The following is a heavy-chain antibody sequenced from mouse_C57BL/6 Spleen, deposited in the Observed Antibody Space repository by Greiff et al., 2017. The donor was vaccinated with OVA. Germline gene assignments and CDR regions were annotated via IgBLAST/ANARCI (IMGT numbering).Heavy chain of an antibody. V-gene: IGHV1-82*01. CDR1: GYAFSSSW. Sequence: QVQLQQSGPELVKPGASVKISRKASGYAFSSSWMNWVKQRPGKGLEWIGRIYPGDGDTNYNGKFKGKATLTADKSSSTAYMQLSSLTSEDSAVYFCARYGRWYFDYWGQGTTLTVSS. CDR3: ARYGRWYFDY. J-gene: IGHJ2*01. D-gene: IGHD1-1*02. CDR2: IYPGDGDT.